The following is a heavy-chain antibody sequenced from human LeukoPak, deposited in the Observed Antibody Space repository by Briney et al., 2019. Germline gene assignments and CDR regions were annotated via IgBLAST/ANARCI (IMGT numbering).Heavy chain of an antibody. V-gene: IGHV3-11*06. CDR3: ASVAGEFDY. CDR1: GFTFGDHA. J-gene: IGHJ4*02. D-gene: IGHD1-26*01. Sequence: GGSLRLSCTASGFTFGDHAMSWVRQAPGKGLEWVSYISSSSSYTNYADSVKGRFTISRDNAKNSLYLQMNSLRAEDTAVYYCASVAGEFDYWGQGTLVTVSS. CDR2: ISSSSSYT.